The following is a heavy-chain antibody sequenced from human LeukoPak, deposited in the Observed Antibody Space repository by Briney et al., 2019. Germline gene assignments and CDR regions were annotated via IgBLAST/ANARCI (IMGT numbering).Heavy chain of an antibody. V-gene: IGHV4-59*12. CDR2: IYYSGST. D-gene: IGHD2-15*01. Sequence: SETLSLTCTVSGGSISSYYWSWIRQPPGKGLEWIGYIYYSGSTNYSPSLKSRVTMSVDTSKNQFSLKLSSVTAADTAVYYCARDGPYCSGGSCYSFPDYWGQGTLVTVSS. J-gene: IGHJ4*02. CDR1: GGSISSYY. CDR3: ARDGPYCSGGSCYSFPDY.